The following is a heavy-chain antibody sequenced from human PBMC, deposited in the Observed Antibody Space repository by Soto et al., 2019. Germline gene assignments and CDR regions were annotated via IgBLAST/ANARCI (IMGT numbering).Heavy chain of an antibody. Sequence: TGGSLRLSCTASGFTFGDYAMSWFRQAPWKGLEWVGFIRSKAYGGTTEYAASVKGRFTISRDDSKSIAYLQMNSLKTEDTAVYYCAGTTSHKWYYMDVWGKGTTVTVSS. V-gene: IGHV3-49*03. CDR1: GFTFGDYA. CDR2: IRSKAYGGTT. D-gene: IGHD1-26*01. J-gene: IGHJ6*03. CDR3: AGTTSHKWYYMDV.